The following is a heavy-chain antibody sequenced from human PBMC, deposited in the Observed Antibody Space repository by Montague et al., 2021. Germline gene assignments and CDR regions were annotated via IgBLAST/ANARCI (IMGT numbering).Heavy chain of an antibody. J-gene: IGHJ3*02. CDR1: GFSFSSYW. V-gene: IGHV3-74*01. CDR2: ITLDGSST. D-gene: IGHD6-13*01. CDR3: ARNLASAAPGAFDI. Sequence: SLRLSCAASGFSFSSYWMHWVRQAPGKGLLWVSRITLDGSSTPFADSVRGRFTPSRDNAKATMYLQMNSLRVEDTAVYYCARNLASAAPGAFDIWGQGTMVTVSS.